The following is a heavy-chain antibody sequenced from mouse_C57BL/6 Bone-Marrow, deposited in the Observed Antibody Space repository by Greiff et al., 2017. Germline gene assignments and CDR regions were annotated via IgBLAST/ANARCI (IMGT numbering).Heavy chain of an antibody. D-gene: IGHD2-1*01. V-gene: IGHV1-26*01. CDR1: GYTFTDYY. CDR2: INPNNGGT. Sequence: VQLQQSGPERVKPGASVKISCKASGYTFTDYYMNWVKQSHGKSLDWIGDINPNNGGTSYNQKFKGKATLTVDKSSSTAYMELRSLTSEDSAVYYCARSGIYYGNFYWYFDVWGTGTTVTVSS. CDR3: ARSGIYYGNFYWYFDV. J-gene: IGHJ1*03.